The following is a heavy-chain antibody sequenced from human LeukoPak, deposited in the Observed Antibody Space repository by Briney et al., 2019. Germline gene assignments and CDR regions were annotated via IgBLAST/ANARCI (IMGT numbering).Heavy chain of an antibody. CDR3: AKGCLLWFGELSSYDY. J-gene: IGHJ4*02. CDR1: GFTFSSYA. Sequence: GGSLRLSCAASGFTFSSYAMSWVRQAPGKGLEWVSAISGSGGSTYYADSVKGRFTISRDNSKNTLYLQMNSLRAEDTAVYYCAKGCLLWFGELSSYDYWGQGTLVTVSS. D-gene: IGHD3-10*01. CDR2: ISGSGGST. V-gene: IGHV3-23*01.